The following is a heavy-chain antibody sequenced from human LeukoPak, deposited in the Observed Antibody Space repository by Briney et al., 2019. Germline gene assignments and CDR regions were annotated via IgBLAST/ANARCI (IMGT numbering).Heavy chain of an antibody. D-gene: IGHD2-15*01. CDR1: GGSFSGYY. V-gene: IGHV4-34*01. Sequence: SETLSLTCAVYGGSFSGYYWSWIRQPPGKGLEWIGEINHSGSTNYNPSLKSRVTISVDTSKNQFSLKLSSVTAADTAVYYCARVGEYCSGGSCYSPEVYYYMDVWGKGTTVTASS. CDR2: INHSGST. CDR3: ARVGEYCSGGSCYSPEVYYYMDV. J-gene: IGHJ6*03.